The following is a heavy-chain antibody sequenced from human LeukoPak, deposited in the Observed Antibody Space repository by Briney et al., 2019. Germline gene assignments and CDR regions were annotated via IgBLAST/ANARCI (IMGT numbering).Heavy chain of an antibody. CDR1: GFTFGDYA. Sequence: GRSLRLSCTASGFTFGDYAMTWVRQAPGRGLEWVSYISSSGSTIYYADSVKGRFTISRDNAKNSLYLQMNSLRAEDTAVYYCAELGITMIGGVWGKGTTVTISS. D-gene: IGHD3-10*02. V-gene: IGHV3-48*03. J-gene: IGHJ6*04. CDR3: AELGITMIGGV. CDR2: ISSSGSTI.